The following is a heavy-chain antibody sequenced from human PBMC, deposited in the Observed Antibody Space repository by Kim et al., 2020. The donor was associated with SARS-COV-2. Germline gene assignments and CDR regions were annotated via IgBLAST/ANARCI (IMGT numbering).Heavy chain of an antibody. J-gene: IGHJ6*03. V-gene: IGHV3-48*03. CDR3: ARGTISSSWYYYYYYYMDV. D-gene: IGHD6-13*01. CDR1: GFTFSSYE. CDR2: ISSSGSTI. Sequence: GGSLRLSCAASGFTFSSYEMNWVRQAPGKGLEWVSYISSSGSTIYYADSVKGRFTISRDNAKNSLYLQMNSLRAEDTAVYYCARGTISSSWYYYYYYYMDVWGKGTTVTVSS.